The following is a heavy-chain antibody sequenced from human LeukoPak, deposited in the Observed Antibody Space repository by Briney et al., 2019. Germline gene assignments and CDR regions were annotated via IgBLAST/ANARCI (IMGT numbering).Heavy chain of an antibody. D-gene: IGHD2-21*02. Sequence: GGSLRLSCAASEFIFSNYGIHWVRQAPGKGLEWVGVIWYDGSTKYNPDSVKGRFTISRDSSKNTVNLQMNRLRAEDTAVYYCARAFGDNVSSAPLIDYWGQGTLVTVSS. CDR1: EFIFSNYG. V-gene: IGHV3-33*01. CDR3: ARAFGDNVSSAPLIDY. CDR2: IWYDGSTK. J-gene: IGHJ4*02.